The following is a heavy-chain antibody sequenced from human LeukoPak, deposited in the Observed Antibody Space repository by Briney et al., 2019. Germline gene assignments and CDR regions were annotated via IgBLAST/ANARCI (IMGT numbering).Heavy chain of an antibody. D-gene: IGHD2-15*01. Sequence: ASVKVSCKASGGTFSSYTISWVRQAPGQGLEWMGRIIPILGIANYAQKFQGRVTITADKSTSTAYMELGSLRSEDTAVYYCGGGGNRGYCSGGSCYDYWGQGTLVTVSS. CDR1: GGTFSSYT. CDR3: GGGGNRGYCSGGSCYDY. V-gene: IGHV1-69*02. J-gene: IGHJ4*02. CDR2: IIPILGIA.